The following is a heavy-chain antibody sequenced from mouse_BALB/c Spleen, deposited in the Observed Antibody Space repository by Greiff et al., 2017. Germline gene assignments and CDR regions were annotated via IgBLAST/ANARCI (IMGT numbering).Heavy chain of an antibody. J-gene: IGHJ4*01. CDR2: ISTYYGDA. D-gene: IGHD1-1*01. CDR3: ARGDYGSSSHAMDY. V-gene: IGHV1S137*01. Sequence: QVQLQQSGAELVRPGVSVKISCKGSGYTFTDYAMHWVKQSHAKSLEWIGVISTYYGDASYNQKFKGKATMTVDKSSSTAYMELARLTSEDSAIYYCARGDYGSSSHAMDYWGQGTSVTVSS. CDR1: GYTFTDYA.